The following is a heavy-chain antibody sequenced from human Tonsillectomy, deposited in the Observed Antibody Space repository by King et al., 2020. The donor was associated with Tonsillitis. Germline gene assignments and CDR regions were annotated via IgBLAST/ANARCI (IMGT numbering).Heavy chain of an antibody. V-gene: IGHV3-43*01. J-gene: IGHJ4*02. D-gene: IGHD3-10*01. Sequence: VQLVESGGVVVQPGGSLRLSCAASGFIFDDYTMHWVRQAPGKGLEWVSLISWDGGSTYYADSVKGRFTISRDNSKNSLYLQMNSLRTEDTALYYCAKSPAVGSESYYNAHFDYWGQGTLVTVSS. CDR1: GFIFDDYT. CDR2: ISWDGGST. CDR3: AKSPAVGSESYYNAHFDY.